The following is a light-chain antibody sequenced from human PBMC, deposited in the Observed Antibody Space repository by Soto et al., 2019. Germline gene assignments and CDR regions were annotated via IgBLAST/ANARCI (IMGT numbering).Light chain of an antibody. CDR1: NSNIGSNA. J-gene: IGLJ1*01. Sequence: QSALTQPPSVSGAPRQRVTISCSGSNSNIGSNAVNWYQHFPGKAPKLLIYYDDLLSSGVSARFSGSKSGTSASLAISGLQSEDEADYYCAAWDATTKSLVFGTGTKLTVL. V-gene: IGLV1-36*01. CDR3: AAWDATTKSLV. CDR2: YDD.